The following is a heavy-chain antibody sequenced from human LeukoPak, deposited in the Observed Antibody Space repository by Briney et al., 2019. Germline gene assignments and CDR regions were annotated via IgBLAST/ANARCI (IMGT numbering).Heavy chain of an antibody. CDR2: INSNGSST. J-gene: IGHJ4*02. V-gene: IGHV3-74*01. CDR3: AKGGATICDN. D-gene: IGHD5-12*01. Sequence: PGGSLTLSCAASGFTFTNYWMHWVRQSPGKGLVWVSRINSNGSSTSCADSVKGRFTISRDNAKNTLHLQMTSLRAEDTALYYCAKGGATICDNWGQGTLVTVSS. CDR1: GFTFTNYW.